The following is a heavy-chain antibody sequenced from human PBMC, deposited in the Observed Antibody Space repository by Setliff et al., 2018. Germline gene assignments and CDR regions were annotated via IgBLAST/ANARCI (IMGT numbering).Heavy chain of an antibody. V-gene: IGHV1-8*02. Sequence: ASVKVSCKASGYTFTSYDINWVRQATGQGLEWMGWMNPNSGNTGYAQKFQGRVTMTRNTSISTAYMDLSSLRFEDTAVYYCARDRITIFGVVIPFDYWGQGTLVTVSS. CDR3: ARDRITIFGVVIPFDY. CDR1: GYTFTSYD. D-gene: IGHD3-3*01. CDR2: MNPNSGNT. J-gene: IGHJ4*02.